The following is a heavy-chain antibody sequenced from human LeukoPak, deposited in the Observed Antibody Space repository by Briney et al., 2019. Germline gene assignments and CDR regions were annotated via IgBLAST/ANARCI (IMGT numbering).Heavy chain of an antibody. CDR3: ARGRGVDY. J-gene: IGHJ4*02. V-gene: IGHV3-74*01. Sequence: GGSLRLSCAASGFTFRTYWMRWVRQAPGKGLVWVSHINSYGSSTSYADSVKGRFTISRDNAKNTLYLQMNSLRAEDTAVYYCARGRGVDYWGQGTLVTVSS. CDR1: GFTFRTYW. CDR2: INSYGSST.